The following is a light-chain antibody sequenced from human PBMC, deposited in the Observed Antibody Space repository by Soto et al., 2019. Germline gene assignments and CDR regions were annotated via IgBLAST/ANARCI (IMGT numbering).Light chain of an antibody. V-gene: IGKV1-27*01. CDR2: AAS. CDR3: QKYDSAPRT. Sequence: DIQMTQSPSSLTASVGDRVTITCRASQGISNYLACYQQKPGKVPRLLISAASTLQSGVPSRFSGSGSGTDFTLTISSLQSEDVSTYYCQKYDSAPRTFGPGTKVDIK. CDR1: QGISNY. J-gene: IGKJ3*01.